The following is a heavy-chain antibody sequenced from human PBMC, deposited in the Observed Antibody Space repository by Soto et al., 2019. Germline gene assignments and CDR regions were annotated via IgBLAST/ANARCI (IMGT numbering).Heavy chain of an antibody. V-gene: IGHV1-8*01. D-gene: IGHD1-20*01. CDR3: ASSDVYNFNWLDS. CDR2: INPNSGNT. CDR1: GYTFATYD. J-gene: IGHJ5*01. Sequence: QVQLVQSGAEVKTPGASVKVSCKASGYTFATYDINWVRQAPGQGLEWMGWINPNSGNTGNAEKFQGGLTMTRDTALSVAHMERGSLINEVTAVYSCASSDVYNFNWLDSWGQGTLVTVSA.